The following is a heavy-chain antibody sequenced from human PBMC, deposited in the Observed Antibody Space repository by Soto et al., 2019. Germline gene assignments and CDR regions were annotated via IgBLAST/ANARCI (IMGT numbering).Heavy chain of an antibody. J-gene: IGHJ4*02. CDR1: GFTFSSYA. V-gene: IGHV3-23*01. Sequence: VGSLRLSCAASGFTFSSYAMSWVRQAPGKGLEWVSATSGSGGSTYYADSVKGRFTISRDNSKNTLYLQMNSLRAEDTAVYYCAKGLVVVVAATTPFDYWGQGTLVTVSS. D-gene: IGHD2-15*01. CDR2: TSGSGGST. CDR3: AKGLVVVVAATTPFDY.